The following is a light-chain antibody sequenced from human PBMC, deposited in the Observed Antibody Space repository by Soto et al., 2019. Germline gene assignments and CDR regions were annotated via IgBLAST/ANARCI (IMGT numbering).Light chain of an antibody. CDR2: AAS. V-gene: IGKV1-39*01. J-gene: IGKJ4*01. Sequence: DIQMTQSTSSLSASVGDRVTITCRASQTISRALNWYQQKPGKAPNLLIYAASNLQSGVPSRFSGSGSGTDFILTISSLQPEDSGTYYCQQSYSTPTFGGGTKVEIK. CDR3: QQSYSTPT. CDR1: QTISRA.